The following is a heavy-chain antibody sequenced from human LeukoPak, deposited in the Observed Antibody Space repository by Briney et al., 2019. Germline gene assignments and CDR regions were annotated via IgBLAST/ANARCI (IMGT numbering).Heavy chain of an antibody. V-gene: IGHV3-7*01. Sequence: GGSLRLSCAASGFTFSSYWMSWVRQDPGKGLEWVANIKQDGSEKYYVDSVKGRFTISRDNAKNSLYLQMNSLRAEDTAVYYCARDEYYGSGSPNWFDPWGQGTLVTVSS. CDR1: GFTFSSYW. J-gene: IGHJ5*02. CDR2: IKQDGSEK. CDR3: ARDEYYGSGSPNWFDP. D-gene: IGHD3-10*01.